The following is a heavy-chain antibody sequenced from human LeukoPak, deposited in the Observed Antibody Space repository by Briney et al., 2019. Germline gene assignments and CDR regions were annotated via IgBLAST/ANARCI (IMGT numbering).Heavy chain of an antibody. CDR1: GFTFSSYW. Sequence: GGSLRLSCAASGFTFSSYWMSWVRQAPGKGLEWVANIKQDGSEKYYVDSVKGRFTISRDNAKNSLYLQMNSLRAEDTAVYYCARVSSFWNSYYFDYWGQGTLVTVS. V-gene: IGHV3-7*01. D-gene: IGHD3-3*01. J-gene: IGHJ4*02. CDR3: ARVSSFWNSYYFDY. CDR2: IKQDGSEK.